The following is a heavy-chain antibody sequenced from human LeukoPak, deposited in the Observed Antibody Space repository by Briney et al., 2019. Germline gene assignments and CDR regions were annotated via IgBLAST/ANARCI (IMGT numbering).Heavy chain of an antibody. V-gene: IGHV4-31*03. CDR1: GGSISSGGYY. J-gene: IGHJ4*02. Sequence: SETLSLTCTVSGGSISSGGYYWSWIRQHPGKGLEWIGYIYYSGSTYYNPSLKSRVTISVDTSKNQFSLKLTSVTAADTAVYFCARAGGFFSPLGYWGQGTLVTVSS. CDR3: ARAGGFFSPLGY. D-gene: IGHD3-10*01. CDR2: IYYSGST.